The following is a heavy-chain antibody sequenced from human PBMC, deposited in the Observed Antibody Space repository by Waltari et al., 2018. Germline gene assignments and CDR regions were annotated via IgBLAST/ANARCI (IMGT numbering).Heavy chain of an antibody. CDR2: IYYSGRT. CDR1: GGSISSYY. V-gene: IGHV4-59*08. J-gene: IGHJ6*03. D-gene: IGHD2-21*02. Sequence: QVQLQESGPGLVKPSETLSLTCTVSGGSISSYYWSWIRQPPGKGLEWIGYIYYSGRTNYNPPLKGRVTRSVDTSKNQFSLKLSSVTAADTAVYYCARSDYGGNSGPCYYYYYYMDVWGKGTTVTVSS. CDR3: ARSDYGGNSGPCYYYYYYMDV.